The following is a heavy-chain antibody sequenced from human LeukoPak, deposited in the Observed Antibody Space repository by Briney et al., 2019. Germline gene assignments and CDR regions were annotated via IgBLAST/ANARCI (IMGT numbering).Heavy chain of an antibody. V-gene: IGHV1-2*04. CDR2: INPNSGGT. CDR3: AREGASGAAADAFDI. CDR1: GYTFTGYY. J-gene: IGHJ3*02. Sequence: ASVKVSCKASGYTFTGYYMHWVRQASGQGLEWMGWINPNSGGTNYAQKFQGWVTMTRDTSISTAYMELSRLRSDDTAVYYCAREGASGAAADAFDIWGQGTMVTVSS. D-gene: IGHD6-13*01.